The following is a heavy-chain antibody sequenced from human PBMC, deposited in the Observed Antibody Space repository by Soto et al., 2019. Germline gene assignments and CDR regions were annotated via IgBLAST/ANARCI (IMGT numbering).Heavy chain of an antibody. CDR1: GGTFSSYA. J-gene: IGHJ3*02. V-gene: IGHV1-69*13. D-gene: IGHD4-17*01. CDR3: ARDPDYGDRPDDAFDI. CDR2: IIPIFGTA. Sequence: SVKVSCKASGGTFSSYAISWVRQAPGQGLEWMGGIIPIFGTANYAQKFQGRVTITADESTSTAYMELSSLRSEDTAVYYCARDPDYGDRPDDAFDIWGQGTMVNVSS.